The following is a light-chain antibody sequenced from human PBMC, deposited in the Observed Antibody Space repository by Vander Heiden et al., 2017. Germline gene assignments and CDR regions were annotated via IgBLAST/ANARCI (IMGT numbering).Light chain of an antibody. J-gene: IGKJ5*01. Sequence: DIVMTQTPLSSPVTLGQPASISCRSSQSLEHSNGNTYLTWLQQRPGQPPRPLIYRVFNRFSGVPNRFSGSGAGTDFTLKISRVEAEDVGVYYCMQAKEFPVTFGQGTRLVIK. CDR1: QSLEHSNGNTY. CDR2: RVF. V-gene: IGKV2-24*01. CDR3: MQAKEFPVT.